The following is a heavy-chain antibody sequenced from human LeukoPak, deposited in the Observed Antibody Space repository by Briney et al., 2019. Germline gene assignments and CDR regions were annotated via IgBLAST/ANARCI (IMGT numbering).Heavy chain of an antibody. V-gene: IGHV4-4*02. Sequence: PSGTLSLTCAVSVDSISSSKWRSWVRQAPGKGLEWIGEIHPGGSTKYNPSLKSRVTMSIDKSKYQFSLKMSSVTAADTAVYYCARSRDTTSYYGIDVWGQGTTVTVSS. CDR2: IHPGGST. D-gene: IGHD1-26*01. J-gene: IGHJ6*02. CDR3: ARSRDTTSYYGIDV. CDR1: VDSISSSKW.